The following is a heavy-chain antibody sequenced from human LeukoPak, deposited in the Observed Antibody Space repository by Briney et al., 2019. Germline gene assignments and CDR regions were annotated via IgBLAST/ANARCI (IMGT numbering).Heavy chain of an antibody. CDR1: GFTFSSYA. Sequence: GGSLRLSCAASGFTFSSYAMSWVRQAPGKGLEWVSAISGSGGNTYYVDSVKGRFTISRDNARNTVYLQMNSLRAEDTAVYYCSRDHPGSNSLDYWGQGTLVTVSS. J-gene: IGHJ4*02. D-gene: IGHD4-11*01. V-gene: IGHV3-23*01. CDR3: SRDHPGSNSLDY. CDR2: ISGSGGNT.